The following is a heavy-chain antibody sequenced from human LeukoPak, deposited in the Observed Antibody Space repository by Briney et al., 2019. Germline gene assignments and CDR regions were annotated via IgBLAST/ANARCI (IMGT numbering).Heavy chain of an antibody. Sequence: SETLSLTCTVSGGSISSYHWSWIRQPPGKGLEWIGHIYYTGSTNYNPSLKRRVTISLDTSKNQSSLKLSSVTAADTAVYYCTRSLGVVIHGGMDVWGQGTTVTVSS. CDR2: IYYTGST. CDR1: GGSISSYH. V-gene: IGHV4-59*01. CDR3: TRSLGVVIHGGMDV. J-gene: IGHJ6*02. D-gene: IGHD3-3*01.